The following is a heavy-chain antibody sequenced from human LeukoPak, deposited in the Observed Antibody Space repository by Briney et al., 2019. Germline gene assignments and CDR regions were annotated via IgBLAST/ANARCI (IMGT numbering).Heavy chain of an antibody. CDR2: VSGSGDRM. D-gene: IGHD6-13*01. CDR1: GFTSSSYA. Sequence: PGGSLRLSCAASGFTSSSYALNWVRQAPGKGLEWVATVSGSGDRMYHADSVKGRFTISRDNSENTIYLQMNSLRAEDTALYYCAKAAAAPGFDFWGQGTLVTVSS. CDR3: AKAAAAPGFDF. V-gene: IGHV3-23*01. J-gene: IGHJ4*02.